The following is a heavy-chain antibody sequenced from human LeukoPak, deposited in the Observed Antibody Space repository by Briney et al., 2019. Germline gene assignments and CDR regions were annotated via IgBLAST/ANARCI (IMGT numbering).Heavy chain of an antibody. CDR3: VRSLYGNFDY. CDR1: GFTFSNFW. D-gene: IGHD2-8*01. J-gene: IGHJ4*02. CDR2: IHNDGTTT. V-gene: IGHV3-74*01. Sequence: PGGSLRLSCAASGFTFSNFWMHWVRQAPGKGPVWVSRIHNDGTTTNYADSVKGRFTISRDNAKNTVYLQMNSLRAEDTAVYYCVRSLYGNFDYWGQGTLVTVSS.